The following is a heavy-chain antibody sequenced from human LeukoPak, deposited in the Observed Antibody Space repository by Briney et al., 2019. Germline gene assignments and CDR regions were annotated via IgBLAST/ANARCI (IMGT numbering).Heavy chain of an antibody. Sequence: SETLYLTCTVSGGSITSSSNYWGWIRQPPGKGLEWIRTINYGGTTYSHPSLDSRLTMSVDTSNNPFSRQRSSVAAADTAVYYCARHQGNTVTTNPYYYYYMDVWGKGTTVTVSS. V-gene: IGHV4-39*01. CDR2: INYGGTT. D-gene: IGHD5-12*01. CDR3: ARHQGNTVTTNPYYYYYMDV. J-gene: IGHJ6*03. CDR1: GGSITSSSNY.